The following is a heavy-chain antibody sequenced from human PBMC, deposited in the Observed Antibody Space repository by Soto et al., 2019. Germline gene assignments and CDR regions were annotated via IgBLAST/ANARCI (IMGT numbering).Heavy chain of an antibody. Sequence: QVQLVQSGAEVKKPGASVKVSCKASGYTFTSYDINWVRQATGHGLEWMGWMNPNNVNTGYAQKFPGRVTMTKNTSISTAYMELSNLRSEDTAVYYCARGYADPSKYYYYMDVWGKGTTVTVSS. J-gene: IGHJ6*03. D-gene: IGHD2-8*01. V-gene: IGHV1-8*01. CDR1: GYTFTSYD. CDR2: MNPNNVNT. CDR3: ARGYADPSKYYYYMDV.